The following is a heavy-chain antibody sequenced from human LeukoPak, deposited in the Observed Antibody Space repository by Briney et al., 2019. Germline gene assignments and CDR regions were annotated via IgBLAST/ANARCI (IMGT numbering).Heavy chain of an antibody. Sequence: GGSLRLSCAASGYTFTSYSMSWVRQAPGKGLEWVSFISNSDDTRYYADSVRGRFTISRDDAKNSLYLQMSSLRAEDTAVYYCATDRGWRTSGYYLYYFEYWGQGTLVTYSS. CDR3: ATDRGWRTSGYYLYYFEY. D-gene: IGHD3-3*01. J-gene: IGHJ4*02. CDR1: GYTFTSYS. V-gene: IGHV3-48*01. CDR2: ISNSDDTR.